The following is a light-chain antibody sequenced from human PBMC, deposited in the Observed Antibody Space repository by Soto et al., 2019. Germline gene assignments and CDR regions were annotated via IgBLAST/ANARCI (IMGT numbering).Light chain of an antibody. CDR1: QSIRSP. CDR2: ETS. V-gene: IGKV3-11*01. Sequence: EIVLTQSPGTLSLSPGDRATLSCRASQSIRSPLAWSQQKPGQAPRLLIYETSTRATGIPARFSGSGSGTDFTLTIFSLKTEDSAVYYCQQRGEWPPGATFGQGTRLEIK. J-gene: IGKJ5*01. CDR3: QQRGEWPPGAT.